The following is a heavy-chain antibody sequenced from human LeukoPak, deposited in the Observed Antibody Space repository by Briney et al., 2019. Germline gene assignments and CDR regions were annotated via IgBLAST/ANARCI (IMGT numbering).Heavy chain of an antibody. Sequence: GGSLRLSCAASGFIFSSYAMSWVRQAPGKGLEWVSTISGSGGSTYYADSVKGRFTISRDNAKNSVYLQMNNLGAEDTAVYYCARDRLGDYDHSGYYDKWGQGTLVTVSS. CDR1: GFIFSSYA. CDR3: ARDRLGDYDHSGYYDK. V-gene: IGHV3-23*01. J-gene: IGHJ4*02. CDR2: ISGSGGST. D-gene: IGHD3-22*01.